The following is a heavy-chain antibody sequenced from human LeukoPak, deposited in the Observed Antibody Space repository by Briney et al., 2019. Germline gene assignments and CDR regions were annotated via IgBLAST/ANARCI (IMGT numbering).Heavy chain of an antibody. CDR3: AKTTDSGYGHDY. Sequence: GASVKVSCKASGYTFTAYSVHWVRQAPGQGLEWMGRINPNSGVTNYAQKFQGRVTMTRDTSISTANMDLSRLTSDDTAVYYCAKTTDSGYGHDYWGQGTLVTVSS. D-gene: IGHD5-12*01. CDR1: GYTFTAYS. CDR2: INPNSGVT. V-gene: IGHV1-2*06. J-gene: IGHJ4*02.